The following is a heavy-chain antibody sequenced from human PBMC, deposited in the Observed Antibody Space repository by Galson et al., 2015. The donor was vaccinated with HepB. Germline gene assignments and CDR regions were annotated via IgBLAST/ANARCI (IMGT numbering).Heavy chain of an antibody. D-gene: IGHD3-10*01. CDR1: GGSISSGGYS. V-gene: IGHV4-30-2*01. Sequence: TLSLTCAVSGGSISSGGYSWSWIRQPPGKGLEWIGYIYHSGSTYYNPSLKSRVTISVDRSKNQFSLKLSSVTAADTAVYYCARRGSGSYVTWGQGTLVTVSS. CDR3: ARRGSGSYVT. CDR2: IYHSGST. J-gene: IGHJ5*02.